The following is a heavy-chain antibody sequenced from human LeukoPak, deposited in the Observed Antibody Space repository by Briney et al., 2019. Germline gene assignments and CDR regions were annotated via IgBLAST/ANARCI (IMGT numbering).Heavy chain of an antibody. CDR1: GYSISSGYY. J-gene: IGHJ5*02. CDR2: IDHSGTI. Sequence: RPSETLSLTCTVSGYSISSGYYWGWIRQPPGKGLEWIGSIDHSGTIYYNPSLKSRLTISVDTSKNQFSLKLSSVTAADTAVYYCARGRSAADPWGQGTLVTVSS. CDR3: ARGRSAADP. D-gene: IGHD6-13*01. V-gene: IGHV4-38-2*02.